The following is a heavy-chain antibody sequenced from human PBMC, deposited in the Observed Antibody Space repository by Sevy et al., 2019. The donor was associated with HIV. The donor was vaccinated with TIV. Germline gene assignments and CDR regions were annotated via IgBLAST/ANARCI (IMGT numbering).Heavy chain of an antibody. V-gene: IGHV1-18*01. D-gene: IGHD6-6*01. CDR2: ISAYNGNT. J-gene: IGHJ4*02. Sequence: ASVKVSCKASGYTFTSYGISWVRQAPGQGLEWMGWISAYNGNTNYPQKLQGRVTMTTDTSTSTAYMELRSLRSDDTAVYYCARALRDSSSGLYYFDYWGQGTLVTVSS. CDR3: ARALRDSSSGLYYFDY. CDR1: GYTFTSYG.